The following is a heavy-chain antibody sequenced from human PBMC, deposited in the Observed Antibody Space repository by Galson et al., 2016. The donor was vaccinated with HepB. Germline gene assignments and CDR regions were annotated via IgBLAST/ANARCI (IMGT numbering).Heavy chain of an antibody. CDR3: ARERLRYFDWLRNRYYYHGMDV. V-gene: IGHV6-1*01. J-gene: IGHJ6*02. D-gene: IGHD3-9*01. CDR1: GDSVSSNSVA. Sequence: CAISGDSVSSNSVAWNWIRQSPSRGLEWLGRTYYRSKWYNDYAVSVKSRITINPDTSKNQFSLQLNSVTPEDTALYYCARERLRYFDWLRNRYYYHGMDVWGQGTTVTVSS. CDR2: TYYRSKWYN.